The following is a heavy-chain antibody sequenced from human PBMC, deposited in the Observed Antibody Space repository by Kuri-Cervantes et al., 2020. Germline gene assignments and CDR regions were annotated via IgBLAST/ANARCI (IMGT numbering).Heavy chain of an antibody. CDR3: ARDGIATTHVFYYYYYYMDV. CDR2: IRSKANSYAT. J-gene: IGHJ6*03. CDR1: GFTFSGSA. V-gene: IGHV3-73*01. D-gene: IGHD1-26*01. Sequence: GESLKISCAASGFTFSGSAMHWVRQASGKGLEWVGRIRSKANSYATAYAASVKGRFTISRDDSKNTAYLQMNSPRAEDTAVYYCARDGIATTHVFYYYYYYMDVWGKGTTVTVSS.